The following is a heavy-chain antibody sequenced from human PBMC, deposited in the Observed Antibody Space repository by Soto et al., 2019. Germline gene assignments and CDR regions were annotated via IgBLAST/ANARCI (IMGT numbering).Heavy chain of an antibody. CDR2: ISYDGTKK. Sequence: GGSLRLSCVVSGFTFSSYSMHWVRQAPGKGLEWVAVISYDGTKKFYTASVKGRFSISRDISNNTLYLQMSSLRPEDTAVYYCARSIAVAALDYWGQGTLVTVSS. V-gene: IGHV3-30-3*01. D-gene: IGHD6-19*01. J-gene: IGHJ4*02. CDR3: ARSIAVAALDY. CDR1: GFTFSSYS.